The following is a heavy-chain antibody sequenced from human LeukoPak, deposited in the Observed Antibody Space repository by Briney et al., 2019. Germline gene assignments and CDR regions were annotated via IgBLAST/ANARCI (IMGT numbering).Heavy chain of an antibody. CDR2: MKVDGSDI. D-gene: IGHD3-9*01. V-gene: IGHV3-7*01. J-gene: IGHJ5*02. CDR3: ARGGYDILTGYSGNWFDP. Sequence: GGSLRLSCAASGFTFTNDFMTWVRQAPGKGLEWVANMKVDGSDIHYVDSVKGRFTISSDNARNSLYLQMNSLRAEDTAVYYCARGGYDILTGYSGNWFDPWGQGTLVTVSS. CDR1: GFTFTNDF.